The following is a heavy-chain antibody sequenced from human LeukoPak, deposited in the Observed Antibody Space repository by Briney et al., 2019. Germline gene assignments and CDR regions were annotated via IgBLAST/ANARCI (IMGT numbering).Heavy chain of an antibody. CDR1: GFTFSSYG. CDR3: AKDGSQKGRHYYYYMDV. Sequence: PGGSLRLSCATSGFTFSSYGMHWVRQAPGKGLEWVAVISYDGSNKYYADSVKGRFTISRDNSKNTLYLQMNSLRAEDTAVYYCAKDGSQKGRHYYYYMDVWGKGTTVTVSS. D-gene: IGHD6-13*01. V-gene: IGHV3-30*18. CDR2: ISYDGSNK. J-gene: IGHJ6*03.